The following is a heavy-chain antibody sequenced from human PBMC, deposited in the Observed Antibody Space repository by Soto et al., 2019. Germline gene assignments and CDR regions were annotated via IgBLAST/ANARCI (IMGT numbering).Heavy chain of an antibody. Sequence: SVKVSCKASGGTFSRYAISWVRQAPGQGLEWMGGIIPIFGSAKYAQKFQGRVTITADKSTITSYMELHSLTSDDTALYYCARDRTDSGYYTNWLDPWGQGTQVTVSS. D-gene: IGHD3-22*01. V-gene: IGHV1-69*06. CDR1: GGTFSRYA. CDR3: ARDRTDSGYYTNWLDP. CDR2: IIPIFGSA. J-gene: IGHJ5*02.